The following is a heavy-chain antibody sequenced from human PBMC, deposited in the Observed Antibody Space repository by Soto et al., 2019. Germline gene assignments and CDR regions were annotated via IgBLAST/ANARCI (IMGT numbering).Heavy chain of an antibody. CDR2: ISYDGSNK. CDR1: GFTFSSYG. D-gene: IGHD3-22*01. Sequence: GGSLRLSCAASGFTFSSYGMHWVRQAPGKGLEWVAVISYDGSNKYYADSVKGRFTISRDNSKSTLYLQMNSLRAEDTAVYYCARGRITMIVVVMNWFDPWGQGTLVTVSS. CDR3: ARGRITMIVVVMNWFDP. J-gene: IGHJ5*02. V-gene: IGHV3-30*03.